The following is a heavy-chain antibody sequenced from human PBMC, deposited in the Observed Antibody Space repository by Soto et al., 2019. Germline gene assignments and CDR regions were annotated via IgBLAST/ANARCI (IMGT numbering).Heavy chain of an antibody. V-gene: IGHV3-23*01. CDR2: IHGGADYT. J-gene: IGHJ2*01. Sequence: EVQLLESGGGLVQPGGSLRLSCAASGFTFSCCAMSWVRQAPGRGLEWVSTIHGGADYTHSTDSVKGRFTISSDNSRNTVFLQMNSLAAGDTAIYSCAKTRGPGSYATRSFNVWGRGTPVTVSS. CDR3: AKTRGPGSYATRSFNV. D-gene: IGHD1-26*01. CDR1: GFTFSCCA.